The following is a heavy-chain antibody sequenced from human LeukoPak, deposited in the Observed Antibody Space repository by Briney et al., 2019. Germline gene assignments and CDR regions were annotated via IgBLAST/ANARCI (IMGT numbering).Heavy chain of an antibody. Sequence: AGGSLRLSCAASGFTFSSYAMHWVRQAPGKGLEWVAVISYDGSNKYYADSVKGRFTISRDNSKNTLYLQMNSLRAEDTAVYYCAKDTPTTGYHLDSWGQGTLVTVSS. D-gene: IGHD1-1*01. CDR3: AKDTPTTGYHLDS. CDR1: GFTFSSYA. V-gene: IGHV3-30*04. J-gene: IGHJ4*02. CDR2: ISYDGSNK.